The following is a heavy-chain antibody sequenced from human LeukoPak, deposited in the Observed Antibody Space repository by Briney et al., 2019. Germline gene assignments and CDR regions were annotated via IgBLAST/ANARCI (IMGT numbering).Heavy chain of an antibody. V-gene: IGHV4-59*01. CDR2: TYFSGST. CDR3: ARDGDCYFDY. J-gene: IGHJ4*02. D-gene: IGHD2-21*02. CDR1: GGSISTYY. Sequence: SETLSLTCTVSGGSISTYYWSWLRQPPGKGLEWIGNTYFSGSTYYNPSQKSRATISVDTSNNPFTLKLSSMTAADTAVYYCARDGDCYFDYWGQGTLVTVSS.